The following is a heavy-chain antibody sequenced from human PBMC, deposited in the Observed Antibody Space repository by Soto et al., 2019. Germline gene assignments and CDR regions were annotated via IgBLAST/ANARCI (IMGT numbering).Heavy chain of an antibody. D-gene: IGHD6-13*01. Sequence: GGSLRLSCAASGFTFSSYAMSWVRQAPGKGLEWVSAISGSGGSTYYADCVKGRFTISRDNSKNTLYLQMNSLRAEDTAVYYCAKDSSSWITHFDYWGQGTLVTVSS. V-gene: IGHV3-23*01. CDR1: GFTFSSYA. CDR3: AKDSSSWITHFDY. CDR2: ISGSGGST. J-gene: IGHJ4*02.